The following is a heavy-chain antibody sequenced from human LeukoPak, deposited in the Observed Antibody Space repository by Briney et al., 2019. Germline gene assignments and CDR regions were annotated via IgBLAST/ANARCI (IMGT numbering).Heavy chain of an antibody. Sequence: GGSLRLSCAASGFTFSSYSMNWVRQAPGKGLEWVSSISSGSSYIYYADSVKGRFTISRDNAKNSLYLQMNSLRAEDTAVYYCARDLGTGTMDVWGKGTTVTVSS. CDR2: ISSGSSYI. CDR3: ARDLGTGTMDV. CDR1: GFTFSSYS. V-gene: IGHV3-21*01. J-gene: IGHJ6*03. D-gene: IGHD1-1*01.